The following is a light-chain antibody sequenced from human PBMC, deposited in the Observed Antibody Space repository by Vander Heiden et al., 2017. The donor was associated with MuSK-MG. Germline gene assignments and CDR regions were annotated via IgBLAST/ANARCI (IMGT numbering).Light chain of an antibody. Sequence: IQLTQSPSSLSASVGDSVTITCRASQDISNWLDWYQQRPQKAPEILIYAASDVQTWAPSRFSGSGSGTDFTLTISGLQPEDIATYYCQQDSNFPNTFGRGTKVEIK. CDR1: QDISNW. V-gene: IGKV1D-16*01. CDR3: QQDSNFPNT. CDR2: AAS. J-gene: IGKJ4*01.